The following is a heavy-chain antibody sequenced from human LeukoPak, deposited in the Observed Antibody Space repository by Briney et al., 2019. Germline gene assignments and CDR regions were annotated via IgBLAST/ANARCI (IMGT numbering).Heavy chain of an antibody. V-gene: IGHV3-30-3*01. D-gene: IGHD6-13*01. Sequence: PGGSLRLSCAASGFTFSSHSMHWVRQAPGKGLEWVTVISYDGTNKFYADSVKGRFTISRDNSKNTLYLQMNSLRAEDTAVYYCAKEQSSSWYRDAFDIWGQGTMVTVSS. CDR3: AKEQSSSWYRDAFDI. CDR2: ISYDGTNK. CDR1: GFTFSSHS. J-gene: IGHJ3*02.